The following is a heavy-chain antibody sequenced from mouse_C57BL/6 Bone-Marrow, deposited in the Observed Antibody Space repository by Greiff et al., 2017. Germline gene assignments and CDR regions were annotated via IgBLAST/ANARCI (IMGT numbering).Heavy chain of an antibody. V-gene: IGHV1-69*01. D-gene: IGHD2-14*01. J-gene: IGHJ2*01. CDR3: ARQAPDGRERDDIDY. Sequence: QVQLQQPGAELVMPGASVKLSCKASGYTFTSYWMPWVKQRPGQGLEWIGEIDPSGSYTNYNHEFKGKSTLTVDKSSSTAYMQLSSLTSEDSAVFDWARQAPDGRERDDIDYWGQGTTLTVSS. CDR1: GYTFTSYW. CDR2: IDPSGSYT.